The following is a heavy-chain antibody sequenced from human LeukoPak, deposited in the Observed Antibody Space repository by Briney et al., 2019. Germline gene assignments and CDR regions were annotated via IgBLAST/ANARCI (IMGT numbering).Heavy chain of an antibody. CDR2: IWYDGSKK. J-gene: IGHJ4*01. CDR1: GFTFNTYV. CDR3: ARDFNAVTGPLDV. D-gene: IGHD2-21*02. Sequence: PGRSLRLSGAASGFTFNTYVMHWVRQAPGKGLEWVAAIWYDGSKKHCADAMKGRFTISRDNSKNTLYLQMDSLRAEDTAVYYCARDFNAVTGPLDVWGQGTLVTVSS. V-gene: IGHV3-33*01.